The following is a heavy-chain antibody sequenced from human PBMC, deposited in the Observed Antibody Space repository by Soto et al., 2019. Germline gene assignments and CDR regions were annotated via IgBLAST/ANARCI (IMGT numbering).Heavy chain of an antibody. V-gene: IGHV2-70*01. CDR2: IDWDDDK. Sequence: SGPTLVNPTQTLTLTCTFSGFSLSTSGMCVSWIRQPPGKALEWLALIDWDDDKYYSTSLKTRLTISKDTSKNQVVLTMTNMDPVDTATYYCARAVAGTHYYYGMDVWGQGTMVTVSS. D-gene: IGHD6-19*01. CDR3: ARAVAGTHYYYGMDV. J-gene: IGHJ6*02. CDR1: GFSLSTSGMC.